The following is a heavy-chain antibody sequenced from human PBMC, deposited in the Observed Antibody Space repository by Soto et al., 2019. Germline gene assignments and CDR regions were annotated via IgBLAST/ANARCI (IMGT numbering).Heavy chain of an antibody. CDR2: IYYGGST. CDR1: GDSISTDY. J-gene: IGHJ5*02. CDR3: ARQSSGWYNWFDP. D-gene: IGHD6-19*01. V-gene: IGHV4-59*08. Sequence: SETLSLTCTVSGDSISTDYWSWIRQSPGKGLEWIGFIYYGGSTNYNPSLKSRVTISVDTPKNQFSLKLSSVTAAETAVYYCARQSSGWYNWFDPWGQGTLVTVSS.